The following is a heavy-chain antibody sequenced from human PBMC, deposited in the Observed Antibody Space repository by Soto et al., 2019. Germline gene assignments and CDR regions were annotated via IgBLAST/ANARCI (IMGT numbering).Heavy chain of an antibody. CDR1: GFSVNTND. CDR3: ARGLSPYRS. V-gene: IGHV3-53*01. D-gene: IGHD4-4*01. CDR2: IYPGGDT. J-gene: IGHJ5*02. Sequence: GGSLRLSCGISGFSVNTNDVTWVRQAPGKGLQWVSVIYPGGDTFYADSVEGRFTISRDNSKNIVYLQMSSLRVEDTAVYYCARGLSPYRSWGQGALVTVSS.